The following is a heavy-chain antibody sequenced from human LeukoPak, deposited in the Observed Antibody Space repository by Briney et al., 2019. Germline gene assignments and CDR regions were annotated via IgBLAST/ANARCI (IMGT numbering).Heavy chain of an antibody. Sequence: GGSLRLSCAASGFTFSSYGMTWVRQAPGKGLEWVSAIRGSGGSTYYADSVKGRFTISRDNSKNTLYLQMNSLRAEDTAVYYCAKENIAAAGSFDYWGQGTLVTVSS. CDR3: AKENIAAAGSFDY. CDR1: GFTFSSYG. J-gene: IGHJ4*02. V-gene: IGHV3-23*01. D-gene: IGHD6-13*01. CDR2: IRGSGGST.